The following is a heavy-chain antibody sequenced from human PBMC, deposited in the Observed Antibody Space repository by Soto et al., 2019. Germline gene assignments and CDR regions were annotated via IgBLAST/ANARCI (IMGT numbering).Heavy chain of an antibody. V-gene: IGHV3-48*02. Sequence: GGSLRLSCAASGFTFSSYSMNWVRQAPGKGLEWVSYIGSSSSSIYYADSVKGRFTISRDNAKNSLYLQMNSLRDEDTAVYYCARDYEYWSGYYKGFDYWGQGTLVIVSS. CDR3: ARDYEYWSGYYKGFDY. J-gene: IGHJ4*02. CDR1: GFTFSSYS. CDR2: IGSSSSSI. D-gene: IGHD3-3*01.